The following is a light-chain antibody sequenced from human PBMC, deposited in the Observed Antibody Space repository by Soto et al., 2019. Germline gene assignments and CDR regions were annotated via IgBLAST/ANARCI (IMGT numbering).Light chain of an antibody. J-gene: IGKJ2*01. CDR3: LQDYNYPRT. V-gene: IGKV1-6*01. Sequence: AIQMTQSLSSLSASVGDRVTITCRARQGIRSDLGWYQQKPGRAPKLLIYAASILQSGVPSRFSGSGSGTDFTLTISSLQPEDFATYYCLQDYNYPRTFGQGTNLEIK. CDR1: QGIRSD. CDR2: AAS.